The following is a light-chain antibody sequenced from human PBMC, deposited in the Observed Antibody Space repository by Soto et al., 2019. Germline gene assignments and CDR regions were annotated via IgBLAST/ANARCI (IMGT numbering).Light chain of an antibody. CDR3: QQYGSSPVT. CDR1: QSVSSTY. CDR2: GAS. J-gene: IGKJ2*01. V-gene: IGKV3-20*01. Sequence: EIVLTQSPGTLSLSPGERATLSCRASQSVSSTYLAWYQQKPGQAPRLLIYGASSRATGIPDRFSGSGSGTDFTLTISRLEPEDFAMYYCQQYGSSPVTFGQGTKLEIK.